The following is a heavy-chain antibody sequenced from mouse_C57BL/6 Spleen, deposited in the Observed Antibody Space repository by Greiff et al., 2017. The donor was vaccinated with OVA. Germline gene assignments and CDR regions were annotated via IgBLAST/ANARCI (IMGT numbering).Heavy chain of an antibody. V-gene: IGHV1-82*01. Sequence: VKLQESGPELVKPGASVKISCKASGYAFSSSWMNWVKQRPGKGLEWIGRIYPGDGDTNYNGKFKGKATLTADKSSSTAYMQLSSLTSEDSAVYFCAREGGYSGYFDYWGKGTTLTVSS. CDR3: AREGGYSGYFDY. CDR2: IYPGDGDT. CDR1: GYAFSSSW. J-gene: IGHJ2*01. D-gene: IGHD2-3*01.